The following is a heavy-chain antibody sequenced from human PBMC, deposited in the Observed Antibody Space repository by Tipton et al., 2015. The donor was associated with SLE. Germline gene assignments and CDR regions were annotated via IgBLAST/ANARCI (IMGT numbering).Heavy chain of an antibody. CDR3: ARTGVRGAVASYWYFDL. Sequence: TLSLTCPVSGGSISSYYWSWIRQPPGKGLDWIGYIYYSGSTNYNPSLKSRVTISVDTSKNQFSLKLRSVTAADTAVYYCARTGVRGAVASYWYFDLWGRGTLVTVSS. CDR1: GGSISSYY. D-gene: IGHD6-19*01. J-gene: IGHJ2*01. V-gene: IGHV4-59*01. CDR2: IYYSGST.